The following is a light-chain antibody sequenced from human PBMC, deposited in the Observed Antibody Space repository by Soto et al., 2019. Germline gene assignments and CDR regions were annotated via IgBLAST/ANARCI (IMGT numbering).Light chain of an antibody. V-gene: IGKV3-15*01. Sequence: EIVMTQSPATLSVSPGERATLSCRASQSVSSNLAWYQQKPGQAPRLLIYGASTRATVIPARCSGSGSGTEFTLTISSLQSEDFVVYYCQQYNNWPTFGQGTKVEIK. J-gene: IGKJ1*01. CDR1: QSVSSN. CDR2: GAS. CDR3: QQYNNWPT.